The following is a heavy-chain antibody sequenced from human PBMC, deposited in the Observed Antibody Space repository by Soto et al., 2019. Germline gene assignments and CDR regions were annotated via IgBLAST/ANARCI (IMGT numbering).Heavy chain of an antibody. D-gene: IGHD2-2*01. CDR2: IYTSGST. CDR1: GGSISSYY. Sequence: SETLSLTCTVSGGSISSYYWSWIRQPAGKGLEWIGRIYTSGSTNYNPSLKSRVTMSLDTSKNQFSLRLTSVTAADTALYYCARGNCSSPNCYSFSGYYGMDVWGQGTTVTVSS. V-gene: IGHV4-4*07. CDR3: ARGNCSSPNCYSFSGYYGMDV. J-gene: IGHJ6*02.